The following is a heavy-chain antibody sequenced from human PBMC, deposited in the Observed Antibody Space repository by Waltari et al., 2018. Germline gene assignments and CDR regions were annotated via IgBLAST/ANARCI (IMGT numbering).Heavy chain of an antibody. Sequence: EVQLVESGGGLVQPGGSLRLSCAASGFTFSDHYIDWVRQAPGKRLGWVARMRNKANVDSTENVPSVKGRCTISREDSKSSRYRQMNSLKSEDTAVYYCVRIRLGPTTRIFDSWGQGTLVTVSS. CDR2: MRNKANVDST. J-gene: IGHJ4*02. CDR1: GFTFSDHY. D-gene: IGHD1-26*01. V-gene: IGHV3-72*01. CDR3: VRIRLGPTTRIFDS.